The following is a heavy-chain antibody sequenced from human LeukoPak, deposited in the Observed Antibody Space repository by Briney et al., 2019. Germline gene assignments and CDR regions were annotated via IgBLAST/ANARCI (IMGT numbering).Heavy chain of an antibody. CDR3: ARYCSSTSCYSRNDY. D-gene: IGHD2-2*01. V-gene: IGHV1-2*02. CDR1: GYTFTGYY. Sequence: ASVKVSCKASGYTFTGYYMHWVRQAPGQELEWMGWINPNSGGTNYAQKFQGRVTMTRDTSISTAYMELSRLRSDDTAVYYCARYCSSTSCYSRNDYWGQGTLVTVSS. CDR2: INPNSGGT. J-gene: IGHJ4*02.